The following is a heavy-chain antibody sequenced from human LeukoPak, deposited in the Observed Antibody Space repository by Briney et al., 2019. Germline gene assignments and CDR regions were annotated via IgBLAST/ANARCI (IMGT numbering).Heavy chain of an antibody. CDR1: GFTFNRYW. D-gene: IGHD2-2*01. Sequence: GGSLRLSCAASGFTFNRYWMYWVRQAPGKGLVWVSRIDSDGISTNYADSVKGRFTISRDNAKNTLFLQMNSLRAEDTAVYYCARPYCSSANCLLMDVWGQGTTVTVSS. J-gene: IGHJ6*02. CDR2: IDSDGIST. V-gene: IGHV3-74*01. CDR3: ARPYCSSANCLLMDV.